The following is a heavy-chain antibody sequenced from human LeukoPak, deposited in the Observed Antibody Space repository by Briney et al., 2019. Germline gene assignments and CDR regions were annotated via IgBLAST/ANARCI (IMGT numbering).Heavy chain of an antibody. CDR2: IYYSGST. Sequence: PSQTLSLTCTVSGGSISSGDYYWSWIRQPPGKGLEWIGYIYYSGSTYYNPSLKSRVTISVDTSKNQFSLKLSSVTAADTAVYYCAREGGSYGSGSYTSGAYWGQGTLVTVSS. J-gene: IGHJ4*02. V-gene: IGHV4-30-4*01. CDR3: AREGGSYGSGSYTSGAY. CDR1: GGSISSGDYY. D-gene: IGHD3-10*01.